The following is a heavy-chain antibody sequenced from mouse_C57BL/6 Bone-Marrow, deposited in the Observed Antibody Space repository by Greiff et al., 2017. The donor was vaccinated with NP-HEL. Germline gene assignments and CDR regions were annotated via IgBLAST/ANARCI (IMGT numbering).Heavy chain of an antibody. CDR1: GFTFSNYW. CDR2: IRLKSDNYAT. Sequence: EVMLVESGGGLVQPGGSMKLSCVASGFTFSNYWMNWVRQSPEKGLEWVAQIRLKSDNYATHYAESVKGRFTISRDDSKSSVYLQMNNLRAEDTGIYYCTGNWDKGVYYFDYWGQGTTLTVSS. V-gene: IGHV6-3*01. J-gene: IGHJ2*01. CDR3: TGNWDKGVYYFDY. D-gene: IGHD4-1*01.